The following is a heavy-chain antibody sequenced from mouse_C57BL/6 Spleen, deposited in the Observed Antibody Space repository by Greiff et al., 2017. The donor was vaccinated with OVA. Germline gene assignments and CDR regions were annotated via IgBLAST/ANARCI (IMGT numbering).Heavy chain of an antibody. J-gene: IGHJ2*01. CDR3: ARGIYYYGSSLDY. D-gene: IGHD1-1*01. CDR2: IDPANGNT. V-gene: IGHV14-3*01. Sequence: LVESVAELVRPGASVKLSCTASGFNIKNTYMHWVKQRPEQGLEWIGRIDPANGNTKYAPKFQGKATITADTSSNTAYLQLSSLTSEDTAIYYCARGIYYYGSSLDYWGQGTTLTVSS. CDR1: GFNIKNTY.